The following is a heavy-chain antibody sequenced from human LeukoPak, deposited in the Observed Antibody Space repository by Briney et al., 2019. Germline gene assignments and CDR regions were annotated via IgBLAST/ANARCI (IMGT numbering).Heavy chain of an antibody. J-gene: IGHJ4*02. Sequence: GGSLRLSCAASGFSFSSYVMRWVRQAPGKGLEWVSSISGSGVSPYYADSVKGRFTISRDNSKNTLFLQMNSLRVDDTAIYYCAKETLNLGTPLDYWGQGTLVTVSS. CDR3: AKETLNLGTPLDY. CDR2: ISGSGVSP. D-gene: IGHD7-27*01. CDR1: GFSFSSYV. V-gene: IGHV3-23*01.